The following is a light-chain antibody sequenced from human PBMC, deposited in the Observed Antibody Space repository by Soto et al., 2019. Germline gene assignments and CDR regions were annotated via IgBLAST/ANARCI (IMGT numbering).Light chain of an antibody. CDR1: QSVNGNY. CDR2: GAS. Sequence: EIVLTQSPGTLSLSPGERATLSCRASQSVNGNYLTWYQQKPGQAPRLLIYGASTRATGTPDRYNGSGSGTDFTLTISRLDPEDFPVYYCLQYSSSFRYTFGQGTELEIK. J-gene: IGKJ2*01. V-gene: IGKV3-20*01. CDR3: LQYSSSFRYT.